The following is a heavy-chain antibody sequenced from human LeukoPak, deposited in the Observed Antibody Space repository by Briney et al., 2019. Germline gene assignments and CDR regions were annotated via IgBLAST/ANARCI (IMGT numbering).Heavy chain of an antibody. D-gene: IGHD3-22*01. J-gene: IGHJ4*02. V-gene: IGHV3-30*18. Sequence: PGGSLRLSCAASGFTFSSYGMHWVRQAPGKGLEWVAVISYDGSNKYYADSVKGRFTISRDNSKNTLYLQMNSLRAEDTAAYYCAKMAWNYDSSGYRDYWGQGTLVTVSS. CDR3: AKMAWNYDSSGYRDY. CDR2: ISYDGSNK. CDR1: GFTFSSYG.